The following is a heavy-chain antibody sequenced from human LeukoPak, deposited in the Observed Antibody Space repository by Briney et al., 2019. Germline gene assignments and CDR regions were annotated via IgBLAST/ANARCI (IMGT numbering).Heavy chain of an antibody. CDR1: GGSFSGYY. J-gene: IGHJ4*02. CDR2: IYYSGST. V-gene: IGHV4-34*01. Sequence: KPSETLSLTCAVYGGSFSGYYWSWIRQPPGKGLEWIGSIYYSGSTYYNPSLKSRVTISVDTSKNQFSLKLSSVTAADTAVYYCARRVTTFDYWGQGTLVTVSS. CDR3: ARRVTTFDY. D-gene: IGHD4-17*01.